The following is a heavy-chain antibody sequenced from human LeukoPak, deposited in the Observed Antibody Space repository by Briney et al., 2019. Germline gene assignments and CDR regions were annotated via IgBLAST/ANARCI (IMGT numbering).Heavy chain of an antibody. Sequence: GGSLRLSCAASGFTFSNYAMSWVRQAPGKGLEWVANIKEDGTEKNYVDSVKGRFTISRDNVKKSLYLEMNSLRVEDTAVYYCARGRWSDYWGQGTQVTVSS. CDR1: GFTFSNYA. CDR2: IKEDGTEK. CDR3: ARGRWSDY. J-gene: IGHJ4*02. V-gene: IGHV3-7*01. D-gene: IGHD5-24*01.